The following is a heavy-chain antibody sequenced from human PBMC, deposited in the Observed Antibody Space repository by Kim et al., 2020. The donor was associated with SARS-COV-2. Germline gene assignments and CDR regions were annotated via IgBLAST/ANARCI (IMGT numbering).Heavy chain of an antibody. D-gene: IGHD3-10*01. V-gene: IGHV4-30-4*01. CDR2: IYHSGRT. J-gene: IGHJ5*02. CDR3: ARVSAYYGSGSPFDP. CDR1: GGSISSGDYY. Sequence: SETLSLTCTVSGGSISSGDYYWSWIRQPPGKGLEWIAYIYHSGRTYYNPSLKSRVTISVDTSKNQFSLKLSSVTAADTAVYFCARVSAYYGSGSPFDPWGQGTLVTVSS.